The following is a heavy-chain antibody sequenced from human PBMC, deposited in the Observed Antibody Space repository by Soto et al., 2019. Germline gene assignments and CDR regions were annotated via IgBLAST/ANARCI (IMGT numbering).Heavy chain of an antibody. V-gene: IGHV3-30-3*01. CDR3: ATDRSHVGYYYGVDV. J-gene: IGHJ6*02. CDR1: GFTFSTYA. Sequence: HPGGSLRLSCAASGFTFSTYALHWVRQAPGKGPEWVSLISSDGANTYYADFVKGRFTSSRDNSKNTLYLQMHSLRDEDTALYYCATDRSHVGYYYGVDVWVQVTTVTVS. D-gene: IGHD1-26*01. CDR2: ISSDGANT.